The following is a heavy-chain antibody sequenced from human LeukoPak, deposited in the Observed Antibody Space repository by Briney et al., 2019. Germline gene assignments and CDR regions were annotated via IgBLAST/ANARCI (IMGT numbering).Heavy chain of an antibody. Sequence: GGSLRLSCAASGFTFSTFSMYWVRQAPGKGLEWVALISYSGSGKYYADSVEGRFTIPRDNSRNTLYLQMNSLSVEDTAFYCAKDLANSWTIDYWGQGTLVTVSS. CDR3: AKDLANSWTIDY. CDR2: ISYSGSGK. D-gene: IGHD1-1*01. J-gene: IGHJ4*02. V-gene: IGHV3-30-3*01. CDR1: GFTFSTFS.